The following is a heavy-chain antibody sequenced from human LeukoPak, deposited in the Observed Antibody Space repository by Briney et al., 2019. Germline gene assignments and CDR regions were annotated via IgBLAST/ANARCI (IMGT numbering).Heavy chain of an antibody. CDR2: INPNSGGT. Sequence: ASVKVSCKASGYTFTGYYMHWVRQAPGQGLEWMGWINPNSGGTNYAQKFQGRVTMTRDTSISTAYMELSRLRSDDTAVYYCARELEARDAFDIWGQGTMVTVSS. CDR1: GYTFTGYY. J-gene: IGHJ3*02. D-gene: IGHD6-6*01. CDR3: ARELEARDAFDI. V-gene: IGHV1-2*02.